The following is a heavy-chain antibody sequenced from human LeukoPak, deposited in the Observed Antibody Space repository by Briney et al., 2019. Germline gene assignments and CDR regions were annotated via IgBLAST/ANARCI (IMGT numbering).Heavy chain of an antibody. Sequence: HPGSSLRLPCAASGFNFSSYAMYWVRQAPGKGLEWVAVISYDGSNKYYADSVKGRFTISRDNSKNTLYLRMNSLRAEDTAVYYCARDNAGPWGQGTLVTVSS. CDR1: GFNFSSYA. J-gene: IGHJ5*02. CDR3: ARDNAGP. V-gene: IGHV3-30-3*01. CDR2: ISYDGSNK.